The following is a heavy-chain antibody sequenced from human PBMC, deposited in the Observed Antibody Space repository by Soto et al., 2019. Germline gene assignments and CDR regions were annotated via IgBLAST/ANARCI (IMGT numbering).Heavy chain of an antibody. J-gene: IGHJ6*02. CDR3: AREKTGRGMDV. CDR2: MNPNSGNT. V-gene: IGHV1-8*02. Sequence: AASVKVSCKASGYTFTSYGISWVRQAPGQGLEWMGWMNPNSGNTGYAQKFQGRVTMTRNTSISTAYMELSSLRSEDTAVYYCAREKTGRGMDVWGQGTTVTVSS. CDR1: GYTFTSYG.